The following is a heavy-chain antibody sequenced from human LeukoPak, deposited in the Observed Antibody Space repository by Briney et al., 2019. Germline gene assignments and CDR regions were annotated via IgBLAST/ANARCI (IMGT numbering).Heavy chain of an antibody. J-gene: IGHJ5*02. CDR3: ARGQQLWSNWFDP. Sequence: GGSLRLSCAASGFTVSSNYMSWVRQAPGKGLEWVSVIYSGGSTYYADSVKGRFTISRDNSKNTLYLQMNSLRAEDTAVYYCARGQQLWSNWFDPWGQGTLVTVSS. CDR2: IYSGGST. D-gene: IGHD5-18*01. V-gene: IGHV3-66*01. CDR1: GFTVSSNY.